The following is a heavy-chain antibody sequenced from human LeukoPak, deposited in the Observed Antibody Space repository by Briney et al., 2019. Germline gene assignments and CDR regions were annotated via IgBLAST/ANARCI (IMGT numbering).Heavy chain of an antibody. J-gene: IGHJ6*02. CDR3: ASWQGFGGRYYYGMDV. D-gene: IGHD3-10*01. CDR2: ISSSSSYI. CDR1: GFTFSSYS. V-gene: IGHV3-21*01. Sequence: GGSLRLSCAASGFTFSSYSMNWVRQAPGKGLEWVSSISSSSSYIYYADSVKGRFTISRDNAKNSLYLQMNSLRAEDTAVYYCASWQGFGGRYYYGMDVWGQGTTVTVSS.